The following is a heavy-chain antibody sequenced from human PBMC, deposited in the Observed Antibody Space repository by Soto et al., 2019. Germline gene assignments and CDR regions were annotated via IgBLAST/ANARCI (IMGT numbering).Heavy chain of an antibody. CDR3: ARGQTWIQLWSFDY. CDR2: IKQDGSEK. V-gene: IGHV3-7*03. D-gene: IGHD5-18*01. CDR1: GFTFSSYW. J-gene: IGHJ4*02. Sequence: PGGSLRLSCAASGFTFSSYWMSWVRQAPGKGLEWVANIKQDGSEKYYVDSVKGRFTISRDNAKNSLYLQMNSLRAEDTAVYYCARGQTWIQLWSFDYWGQGTQATASS.